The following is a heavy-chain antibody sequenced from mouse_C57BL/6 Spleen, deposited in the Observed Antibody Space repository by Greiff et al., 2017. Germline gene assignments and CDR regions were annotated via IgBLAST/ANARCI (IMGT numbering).Heavy chain of an antibody. D-gene: IGHD2-4*01. CDR1: GYTFTSYH. CDR2: IYPGNGDT. CDR3: ARVLRHAMDY. V-gene: IGHV1-12*01. J-gene: IGHJ4*01. Sequence: QVQLQQSGAELVRPGASVKMSCKASGYTFTSYHMHWVKQTPRQGLEWIGAIYPGNGDTSYNQKFKGKATLTVDKSSSTAYMQLSSLTSEDSAVYFCARVLRHAMDYWGQGTSVTVSS.